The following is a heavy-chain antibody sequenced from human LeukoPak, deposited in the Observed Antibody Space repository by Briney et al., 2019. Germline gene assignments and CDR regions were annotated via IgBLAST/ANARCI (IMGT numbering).Heavy chain of an antibody. CDR2: IRYDGSNK. V-gene: IGHV3-30*02. CDR1: GFTFSSYG. D-gene: IGHD2-2*02. J-gene: IGHJ1*01. Sequence: GGSLRLSCAASGFTFSSYGMHWVRQAPGKGLEWVAFIRYDGSNKYYADSVKGRFTISRDNSKSTLYLQMNSLRAEDTAVYYCAKPQYRAEYFQHWGQGTLVTVSS. CDR3: AKPQYRAEYFQH.